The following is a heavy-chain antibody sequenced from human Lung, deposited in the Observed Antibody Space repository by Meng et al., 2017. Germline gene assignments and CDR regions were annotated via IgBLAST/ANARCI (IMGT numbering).Heavy chain of an antibody. V-gene: IGHV4-4*02. CDR1: GDSITSDIW. CDR2: VYHRGDT. J-gene: IGHJ4*02. Sequence: QVQLQESGPGLGKPSGNLSLTCTVSGDSITSDIWWSWVRQPPGKGLEWIGEVYHRGDTNYNPSLKSRVVISVDKSKNQFSLNLSSVTAADTAVYYCGRDQGRELINHWGQGTLVTVSS. CDR3: GRDQGRELINH. D-gene: IGHD1-7*01.